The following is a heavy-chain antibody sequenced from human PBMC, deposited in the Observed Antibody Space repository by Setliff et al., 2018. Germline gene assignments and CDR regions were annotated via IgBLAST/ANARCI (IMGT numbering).Heavy chain of an antibody. CDR2: ISAYNGNI. CDR3: VRAPPTVVIPPGRAFFDP. V-gene: IGHV1-18*01. Sequence: ASVKVSCKASGYTFTSYGVSWVRQAPGQGLEWMGWISAYNGNINYAQKFQGRVTRTTDTYTSTANMELRSLRSDDTAVYYCVRAPPTVVIPPGRAFFDPWGQGTLVTVSS. CDR1: GYTFTSYG. D-gene: IGHD2-2*01. J-gene: IGHJ5*02.